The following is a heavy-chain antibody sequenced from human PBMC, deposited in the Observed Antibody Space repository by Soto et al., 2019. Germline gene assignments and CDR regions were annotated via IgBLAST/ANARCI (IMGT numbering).Heavy chain of an antibody. CDR1: GYIFTRYY. CDR3: ARDANGYGMDV. J-gene: IGHJ6*02. V-gene: IGHV1-46*04. Sequence: QMKLVQSGAEVKEPGASVRISCKASGYIFTRYYMYWVRQAPGQGLEWMGIINPAGGAANYAQKLQGRVTMTGDTSTSTVYIELRSLRSDDTATYYCARDANGYGMDVWGQGTTVTVSS. CDR2: INPAGGAA.